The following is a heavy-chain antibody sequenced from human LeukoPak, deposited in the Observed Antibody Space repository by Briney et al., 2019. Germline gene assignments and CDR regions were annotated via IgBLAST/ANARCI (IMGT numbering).Heavy chain of an antibody. Sequence: PSETLSLTCTVSGGSISTSLYYWGWIRQPPGKGLYWIGSIFYTGSSYYNPSLKSRVTISVDTSKNQFSLKLSSVTAADTAVYYCARFASSSWYRGAFDYWGQGTLVTVSS. D-gene: IGHD6-13*01. J-gene: IGHJ4*02. V-gene: IGHV4-39*07. CDR3: ARFASSSWYRGAFDY. CDR1: GGSISTSLYY. CDR2: IFYTGSS.